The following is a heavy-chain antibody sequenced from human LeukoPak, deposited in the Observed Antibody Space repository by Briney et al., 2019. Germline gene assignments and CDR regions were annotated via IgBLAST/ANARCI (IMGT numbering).Heavy chain of an antibody. Sequence: SETLSLTCTVSGGSVSSGSYYWSWIRQPPGKGLEWIGYIYYSGSTNYNPSLKSRVTISVDTSKIQFSLRLSSVTPADTAVYYCARSGDFWYFDLWGRDTLVTVSS. J-gene: IGHJ2*01. CDR1: GGSVSSGSYY. CDR3: ARSGDFWYFDL. D-gene: IGHD2-21*01. CDR2: IYYSGST. V-gene: IGHV4-61*01.